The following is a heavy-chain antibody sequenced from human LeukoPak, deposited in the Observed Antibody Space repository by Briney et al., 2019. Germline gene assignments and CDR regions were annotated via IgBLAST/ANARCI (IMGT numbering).Heavy chain of an antibody. J-gene: IGHJ1*01. CDR1: GGTFSSYA. CDR3: AREGYYDSSGYLIYFQH. D-gene: IGHD3-22*01. V-gene: IGHV1-69*04. CDR2: IIPILGIA. Sequence: GSSVKVSCKASGGTFSSYAISWVRQAPGQGLEWMGRIIPILGIANYAQKFQGRVTITADKSTSTAYMELSSLRSEDTAVYYCAREGYYDSSGYLIYFQHWGQGTLVTVSS.